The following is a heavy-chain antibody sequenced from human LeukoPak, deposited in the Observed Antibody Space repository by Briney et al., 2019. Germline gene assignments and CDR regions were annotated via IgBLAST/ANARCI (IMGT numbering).Heavy chain of an antibody. D-gene: IGHD1-1*01. CDR2: INWNGGST. V-gene: IGHV3-20*04. CDR3: ARDPRTVRI. CDR1: GFTFSSYW. J-gene: IGHJ4*02. Sequence: GGSLRLSCAASGFTFSSYWMHWVRQAPGKGLEWVSGINWNGGSTGYADSVKGRFTISRDNAKNSLYLQMNSLRVEDTAVYYCARDPRTVRIWGQGTLVTVSS.